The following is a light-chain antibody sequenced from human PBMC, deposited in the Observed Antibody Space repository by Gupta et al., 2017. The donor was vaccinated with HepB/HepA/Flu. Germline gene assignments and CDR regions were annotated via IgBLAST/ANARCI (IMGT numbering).Light chain of an antibody. J-gene: IGKJ1*01. Sequence: DIQMTQSPSSLSASLGDRVTITCRASQAIRNDLAWYQQKPGEAPKCLIYGASSLQSGVPSRFSGRRSGTDFTLAISSLQPADVATYYCQHYDTYPWTFGRGTKVEIK. CDR1: QAIRND. V-gene: IGKV1-17*01. CDR2: GAS. CDR3: QHYDTYPWT.